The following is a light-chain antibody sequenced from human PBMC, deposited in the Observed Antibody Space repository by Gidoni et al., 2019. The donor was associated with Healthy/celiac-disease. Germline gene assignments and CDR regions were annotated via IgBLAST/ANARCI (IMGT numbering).Light chain of an antibody. J-gene: IGLJ3*02. CDR1: SGSIASNY. V-gene: IGLV6-57*04. Sequence: NFMLTPPHSVSESPGQTVTISCTRSSGSIASNYVQWYQQRPGSAPTTVIYEDNQRPSGVPDRFSGSIDSSSNSASLTISGLKTEDEADYYCQSYDSSLRVFGGGTKLTVL. CDR3: QSYDSSLRV. CDR2: EDN.